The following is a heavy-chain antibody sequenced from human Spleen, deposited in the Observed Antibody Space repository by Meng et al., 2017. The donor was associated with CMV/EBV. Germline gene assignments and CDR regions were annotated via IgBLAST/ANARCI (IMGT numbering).Heavy chain of an antibody. Sequence: SETLSLTCTVSGGSINRGGYYWSWIRQHPGKGLEWIGYKYYGRSTNYNPSLKRRVSIFVDSSKNHLSLNLRSVTAADTAVYYCGRASGVFCSSANCYRGGADVWGQGITVTVSS. D-gene: IGHD2-2*02. V-gene: IGHV4-31*03. J-gene: IGHJ6*02. CDR2: KYYGRST. CDR1: GGSINRGGYY. CDR3: GRASGVFCSSANCYRGGADV.